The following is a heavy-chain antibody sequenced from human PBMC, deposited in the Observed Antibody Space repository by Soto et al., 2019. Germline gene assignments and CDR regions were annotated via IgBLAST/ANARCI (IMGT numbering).Heavy chain of an antibody. CDR1: GGSISSGGYS. CDR3: ARGGIIAVAWYASRGLWFDP. Sequence: SETLSLTCAVSGGSISSGGYSWSWIRQPPGKGLEWIGYIYHSGSTYYNPSLKSRVTISVDRSKNQFSLKLSSVTAADTAVYYCARGGIIAVAWYASRGLWFDPWGQGPLLTVSS. V-gene: IGHV4-30-2*01. J-gene: IGHJ5*02. D-gene: IGHD6-13*01. CDR2: IYHSGST.